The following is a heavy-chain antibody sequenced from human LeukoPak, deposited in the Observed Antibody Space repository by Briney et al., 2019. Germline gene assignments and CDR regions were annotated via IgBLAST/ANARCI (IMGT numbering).Heavy chain of an antibody. Sequence: ASVKVSCKVSGYTLTELSMHWVRQAPGKGLEWMGGFDPEDGETVYAQKFQGRVTMTEDTSTDTAYMELSSLRSEDTAVYYCATPPDSYGWGCYYRWGQGTLVTVSS. V-gene: IGHV1-24*01. CDR3: ATPPDSYGWGCYYR. D-gene: IGHD3-10*01. CDR1: GYTLTELS. J-gene: IGHJ4*02. CDR2: FDPEDGET.